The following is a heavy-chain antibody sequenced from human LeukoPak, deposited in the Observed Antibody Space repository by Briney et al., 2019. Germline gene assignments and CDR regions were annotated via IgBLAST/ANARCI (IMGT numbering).Heavy chain of an antibody. CDR2: IYHSGST. CDR1: GGSISSSNW. CDR3: ASLRERSYYARGFDY. Sequence: KPSGTLSLTCAVSGGSISSSNWWSWVRQPPGKGLERIGEIYHSGSTNYNPSLKSRVTISVDKSKNQFSLKLSSVTAADTAVFYCASLRERSYYARGFDYWGQGTLVTVSS. V-gene: IGHV4-4*02. D-gene: IGHD1-26*01. J-gene: IGHJ4*02.